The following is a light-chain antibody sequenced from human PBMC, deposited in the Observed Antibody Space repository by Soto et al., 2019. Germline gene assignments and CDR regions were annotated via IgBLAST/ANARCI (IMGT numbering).Light chain of an antibody. V-gene: IGKV1-5*01. Sequence: DIQMTQSPSTLSATAGDRVTITCRASQSISSWLAWYQHKPGKAPILLIYDASNLDSGVPSRFSGSGSGTEFSLTISNLQPDDCATYYCQQYENYWTFGQGTRVEIK. J-gene: IGKJ1*01. CDR3: QQYENYWT. CDR1: QSISSW. CDR2: DAS.